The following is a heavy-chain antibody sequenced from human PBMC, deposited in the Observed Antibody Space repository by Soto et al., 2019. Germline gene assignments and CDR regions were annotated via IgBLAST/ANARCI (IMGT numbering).Heavy chain of an antibody. CDR3: AKDQRYSSSWYPGNSYYYGMDV. D-gene: IGHD6-13*01. J-gene: IGHJ6*02. Sequence: QVQLVESGGGVVQPGRSLRLSCAASGFTFSSYGMHWVRQAPGKGLEWVAVISYDGRNKYYADSVKGRFTISRDNSKKTLYPQMNSLRAEDTAVYYCAKDQRYSSSWYPGNSYYYGMDVWGQGTTVTVSS. CDR1: GFTFSSYG. V-gene: IGHV3-30*18. CDR2: ISYDGRNK.